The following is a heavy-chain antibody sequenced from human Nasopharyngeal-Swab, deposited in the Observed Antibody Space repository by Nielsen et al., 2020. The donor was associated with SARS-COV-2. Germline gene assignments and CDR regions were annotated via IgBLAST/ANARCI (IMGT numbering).Heavy chain of an antibody. V-gene: IGHV3-74*01. Sequence: WIRQPPGKGLLSVAHINSDGRTTIYADAVKGRFTISRDRAKNALYLQMDSLRGEDTAVYYCAGRAAGMDVWGQGITVTVSS. J-gene: IGHJ6*02. CDR2: INSDGRTT. CDR3: AGRAAGMDV. D-gene: IGHD5-24*01.